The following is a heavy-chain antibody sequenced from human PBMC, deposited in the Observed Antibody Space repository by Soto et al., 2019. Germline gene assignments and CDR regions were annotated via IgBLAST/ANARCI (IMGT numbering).Heavy chain of an antibody. V-gene: IGHV3-30*18. J-gene: IGHJ4*02. Sequence: GGSLRLSCAASGFTFSTYGMHWVRQAPGKGLEWVTAMSYDGTKQYYVDSVKGRFTISRDNSRNTLFLQLNSLRDEDTAVYYCAKEYGSTWIDHWGQGTPVTV. CDR3: AKEYGSTWIDH. D-gene: IGHD6-13*01. CDR2: MSYDGTKQ. CDR1: GFTFSTYG.